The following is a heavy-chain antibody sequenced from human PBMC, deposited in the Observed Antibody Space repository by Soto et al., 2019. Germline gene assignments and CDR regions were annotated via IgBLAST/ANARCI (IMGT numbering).Heavy chain of an antibody. Sequence: SQTLSLTCAISGDSVSSNSAAWNWIRQSPSRGLEWLGRTYYRSKWYNDYAVSVKSRITINPDTSKNQFSLQLNSVTPEDMAVYYCARAPIYCRSTSCYAFDIWGQGTMVTVSS. J-gene: IGHJ3*02. CDR1: GDSVSSNSAA. D-gene: IGHD2-2*01. CDR3: ARAPIYCRSTSCYAFDI. V-gene: IGHV6-1*01. CDR2: TYYRSKWYN.